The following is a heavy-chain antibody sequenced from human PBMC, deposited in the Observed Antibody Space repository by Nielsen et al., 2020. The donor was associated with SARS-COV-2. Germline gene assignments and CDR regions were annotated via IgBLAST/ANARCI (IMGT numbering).Heavy chain of an antibody. V-gene: IGHV1-2*06. Sequence: ASVKVSCKASGYTFTSYGISWVRQAPGQGLEWMGRINPNSGGTNYAQKFQGRVTMTRDTSISTAYMELSRLRSHDTAVYYCAVPYCSSTSCYESGEFGYWGQGTLVTVSS. CDR1: GYTFTSYG. CDR3: AVPYCSSTSCYESGEFGY. J-gene: IGHJ4*02. CDR2: INPNSGGT. D-gene: IGHD2-2*01.